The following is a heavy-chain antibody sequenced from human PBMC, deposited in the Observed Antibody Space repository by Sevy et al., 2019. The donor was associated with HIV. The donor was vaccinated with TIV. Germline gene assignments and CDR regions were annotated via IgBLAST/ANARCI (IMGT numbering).Heavy chain of an antibody. V-gene: IGHV1-18*01. CDR2: IGVYNGNS. J-gene: IGHJ4*01. CDR1: GYTFSSNG. Sequence: ASVKVSCKASGYTFSSNGIAWVRQAPGQGLQWMGWIGVYNGNSKYAQSLQDRLTMTTDTSTITAYMELKSLRSDDTAVYYCARVPTYYFGSGTYFDYWGHGTLVTVSS. CDR3: ARVPTYYFGSGTYFDY. D-gene: IGHD3-10*01.